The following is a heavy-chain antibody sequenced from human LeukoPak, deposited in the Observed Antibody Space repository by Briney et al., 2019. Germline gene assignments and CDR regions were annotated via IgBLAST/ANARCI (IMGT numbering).Heavy chain of an antibody. CDR1: GFTFSGSG. V-gene: IGHV3-30*02. J-gene: IGHJ4*02. CDR3: AKPIRSTLDY. Sequence: AGGSLRLSCAASGFTFSGSGMHWVRQAPGKGLEWVAFIRYHGSDKYYADSVKGRFTISRDNSKNTLYLQMNSLRAEDTAVYYCAKPIRSTLDYWGQGTLVTVSS. CDR2: IRYHGSDK.